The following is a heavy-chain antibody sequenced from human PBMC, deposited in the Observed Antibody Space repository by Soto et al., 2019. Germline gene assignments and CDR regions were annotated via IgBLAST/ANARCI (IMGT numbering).Heavy chain of an antibody. Sequence: GGSLRLSCAASGFTFRYYLMYWVRQAPGQGLVWVSRIHSDGSSTTYADSVKGRFTISRDNAKNTLYLQMNSLRAEDTAVYYCARGDRGAFDLWGQGTMVTVSS. V-gene: IGHV3-74*01. CDR2: IHSDGSST. CDR3: ARGDRGAFDL. J-gene: IGHJ3*01. D-gene: IGHD2-21*02. CDR1: GFTFRYYL.